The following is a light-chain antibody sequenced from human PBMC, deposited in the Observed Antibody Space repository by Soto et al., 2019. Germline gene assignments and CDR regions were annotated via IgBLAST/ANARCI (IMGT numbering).Light chain of an antibody. Sequence: EIVMTQSPATLSVSPGERATLSCRASQSVSSNLAWYQQKPGQAPRLLIYGASTRATGIPARFSGSGSGTEFTLTISSLQSEDLAVYYCQLYNNWPPLTFGGGTKVEIK. CDR2: GAS. V-gene: IGKV3-15*01. CDR1: QSVSSN. J-gene: IGKJ4*01. CDR3: QLYNNWPPLT.